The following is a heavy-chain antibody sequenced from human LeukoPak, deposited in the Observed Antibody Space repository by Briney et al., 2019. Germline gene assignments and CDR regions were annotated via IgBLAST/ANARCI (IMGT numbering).Heavy chain of an antibody. CDR2: IRSKPNNYAA. Sequence: GGSLRLSCVASGFTFSGAAIHWVRQASGKGLEWVGRIRSKPNNYAAAYGASVKGRFTISRDDSENTAYLQMNSLKSDDTAVYFCASELRYYFTMDVWGQGTPVTVSS. V-gene: IGHV3-73*01. CDR1: GFTFSGAA. D-gene: IGHD3-10*01. J-gene: IGHJ6*02. CDR3: ASELRYYFTMDV.